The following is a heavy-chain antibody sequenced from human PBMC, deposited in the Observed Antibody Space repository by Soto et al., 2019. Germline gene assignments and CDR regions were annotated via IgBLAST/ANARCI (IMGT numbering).Heavy chain of an antibody. CDR1: GYTFTSYG. Sequence: QVQLVQSGGEVKKPGASVKVSCKASGYTFTSYGISWVRQAPGQGLEWMGRISAYNGNTNYAQKLQGRVTMTTDTCACTAYMEVRSLRSDDTAVYYCARVVGAQGHWFDTWGQGTRVTVSS. CDR3: ARVVGAQGHWFDT. J-gene: IGHJ5*02. V-gene: IGHV1-18*01. CDR2: ISAYNGNT. D-gene: IGHD2-15*01.